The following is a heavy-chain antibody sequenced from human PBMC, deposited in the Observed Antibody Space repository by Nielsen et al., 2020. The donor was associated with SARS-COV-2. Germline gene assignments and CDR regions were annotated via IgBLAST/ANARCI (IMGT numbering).Heavy chain of an antibody. CDR3: ARDLSSGWYHRYYYYYGMDV. J-gene: IGHJ6*02. Sequence: GGSLRLSCAASGFTFSSYWMSWVRQAPGKGLEWVAVIWYDGSNKYYADSVKGRFTISRDNAKNSLYLQMNSLRAEDTAVYYCARDLSSGWYHRYYYYYGMDVWGQGTTVTVSS. D-gene: IGHD6-19*01. V-gene: IGHV3-7*03. CDR1: GFTFSSYW. CDR2: IWYDGSNK.